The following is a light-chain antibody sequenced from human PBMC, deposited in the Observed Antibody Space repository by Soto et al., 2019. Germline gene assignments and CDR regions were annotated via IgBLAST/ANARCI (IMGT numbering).Light chain of an antibody. V-gene: IGKV1-39*01. J-gene: IGKJ1*01. CDR2: AAS. CDR1: QSISNH. Sequence: DIQMTQSPSSRSASVKGRGMITFLASQSISNHLNWYQQKPGKAPKLLIFAASSLQSGVPSRFSGSRSGPDFTLTISSLQPEDFATYYCQQSYSSPPTFGQGTKVDIK. CDR3: QQSYSSPPT.